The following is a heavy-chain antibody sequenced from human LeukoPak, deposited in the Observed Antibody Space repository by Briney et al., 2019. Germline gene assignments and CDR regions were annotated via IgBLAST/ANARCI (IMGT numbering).Heavy chain of an antibody. CDR2: IYYSGST. CDR1: GGSISSYY. CDR3: AREGLGTIDY. Sequence: PSETLSPTCTVSGGSISSYYWSWIRQPPGKGLEWIGYIYYSGSTNYNPSLQSRVTISVDTSKNQFSLKLSSVTAADTAVYYCAREGLGTIDYWGQGTLVSVSS. D-gene: IGHD3/OR15-3a*01. J-gene: IGHJ4*02. V-gene: IGHV4-59*01.